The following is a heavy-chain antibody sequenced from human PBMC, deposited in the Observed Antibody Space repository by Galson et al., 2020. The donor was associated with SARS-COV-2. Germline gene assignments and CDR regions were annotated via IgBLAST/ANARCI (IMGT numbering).Heavy chain of an antibody. CDR2: IYHSGST. D-gene: IGHD3-9*01. V-gene: IGHV4-38-2*01. CDR1: GYSISSGYY. CDR3: ARHGPFRAIYFDWLSPPYYFDY. J-gene: IGHJ4*02. Sequence: SETLSLTCAVSGYSISSGYYWGWIRQPPGKGLEWIGSIYHSGSTYYNPSLKSRVTISVDTSKNQFSLKLSSVTAADTAVYYCARHGPFRAIYFDWLSPPYYFDYWGQGTLVTVSS.